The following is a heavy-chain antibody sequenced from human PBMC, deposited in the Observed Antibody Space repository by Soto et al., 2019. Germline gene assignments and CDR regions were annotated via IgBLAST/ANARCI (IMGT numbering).Heavy chain of an antibody. CDR1: GGSFSGYY. J-gene: IGHJ4*02. D-gene: IGHD2-2*01. V-gene: IGHV4-34*01. CDR3: ARGIGYCSSINCYSSRRLRFDS. CDR2: VNHIGTT. Sequence: QVQLQQWGAGLLKPSETLSLTCAVYGGSFSGYYWTWIRQSPEKGLEWIGEVNHIGTTDYNPSLKTRVTISVHTPKNQFSLKMSSVTAADTAVYYCARGIGYCSSINCYSSRRLRFDSWGQGTLVTVSS.